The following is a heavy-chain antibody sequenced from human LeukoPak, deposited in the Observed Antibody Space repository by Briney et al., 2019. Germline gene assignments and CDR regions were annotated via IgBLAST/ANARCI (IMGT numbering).Heavy chain of an antibody. V-gene: IGHV3-23*01. Sequence: GGSLRLSCAASGFTFSSYAMSWVRQAPGKGLEWVSAISGSGGSTYYADSVKGRFTISRDNSKNTLYLQMNSLRAEDTAVYHCAKTRYPGLELTIYYFDYWGQGTLVTVSS. D-gene: IGHD1-7*01. CDR1: GFTFSSYA. CDR3: AKTRYPGLELTIYYFDY. J-gene: IGHJ4*02. CDR2: ISGSGGST.